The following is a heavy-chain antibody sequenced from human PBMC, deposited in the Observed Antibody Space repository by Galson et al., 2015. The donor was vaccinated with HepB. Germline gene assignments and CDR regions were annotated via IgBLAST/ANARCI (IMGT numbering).Heavy chain of an antibody. CDR2: ISAYNGNT. Sequence: QSGAEVKKPGASVKVSCKASGYTFTSYGISWVRQAPGQGLEWMGWISAYNGNTNYAQKLQGRVTMTTDTSTSTAYMELRSLRSDDTAVYYCARYMVVVAPHNYYYYYGMDVWGQGTTVTVSS. CDR3: ARYMVVVAPHNYYYYYGMDV. J-gene: IGHJ6*02. CDR1: GYTFTSYG. D-gene: IGHD2-15*01. V-gene: IGHV1-18*04.